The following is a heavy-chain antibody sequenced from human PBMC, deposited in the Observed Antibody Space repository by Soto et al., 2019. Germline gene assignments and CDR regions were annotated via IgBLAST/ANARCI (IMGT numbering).Heavy chain of an antibody. CDR1: GGSISSYY. Sequence: SETLSLTCTVSGGSISSYYWSWIRQPPGKGLEWIGYIYYSGSTNYNPSLKSRVTISVDTSKNQFSLKLSSVTAADTAVYYCAREGSSGYYYYYYGMDVWGQGTTVTVSS. CDR2: IYYSGST. J-gene: IGHJ6*02. V-gene: IGHV4-59*01. CDR3: AREGSSGYYYYYYGMDV. D-gene: IGHD3-22*01.